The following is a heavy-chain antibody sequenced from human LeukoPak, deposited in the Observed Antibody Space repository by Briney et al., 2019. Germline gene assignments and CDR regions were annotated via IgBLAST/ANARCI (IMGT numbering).Heavy chain of an antibody. V-gene: IGHV3-21*01. D-gene: IGHD2-2*01. Sequence: PGGSLRLSCAASGFTFSSYSMNWVRQAPGKGLEWVSSISSSSSYIYYADSVKGRFTISRDNAKSSLYLQMNSLRAEDTAVYYCARDYRPGYCSSTSCYAAWFDPWGQGTLVTVSS. J-gene: IGHJ5*02. CDR1: GFTFSSYS. CDR2: ISSSSSYI. CDR3: ARDYRPGYCSSTSCYAAWFDP.